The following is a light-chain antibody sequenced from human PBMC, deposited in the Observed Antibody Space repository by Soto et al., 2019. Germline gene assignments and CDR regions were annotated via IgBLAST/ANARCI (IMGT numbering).Light chain of an antibody. CDR2: GVS. V-gene: IGKV3D-20*02. Sequence: EIVLTQSPGTLSLSPGERATLSCRASQSVKNSYLAWYQQKPGQSPRLVIYGVSNRATGIPNRFSGGGFGTDFTLTISRLEPEDFAVYYCQQRSNWPLTFGGGTKVDI. J-gene: IGKJ4*01. CDR3: QQRSNWPLT. CDR1: QSVKNSY.